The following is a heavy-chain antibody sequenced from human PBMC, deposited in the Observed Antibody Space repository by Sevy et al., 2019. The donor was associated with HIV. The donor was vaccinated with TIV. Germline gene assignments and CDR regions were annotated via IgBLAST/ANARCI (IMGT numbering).Heavy chain of an antibody. D-gene: IGHD1-26*01. Sequence: GGSLRLSCAASGFTFSNYNMNWVRQAPGEGLKWVSSISGSSADIYYTDSVKGRFTVSSDNSRKSLFLQMNGLSAEDTALYYCARDLLVGSTYVFDIWGRGTMVTVSS. CDR2: ISGSSADI. CDR1: GFTFSNYN. V-gene: IGHV3-21*01. J-gene: IGHJ3*02. CDR3: ARDLLVGSTYVFDI.